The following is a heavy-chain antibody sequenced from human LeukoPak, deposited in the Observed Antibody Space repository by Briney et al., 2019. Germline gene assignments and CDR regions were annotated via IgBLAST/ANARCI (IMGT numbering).Heavy chain of an antibody. Sequence: ASVKVSCKASGYAFDSFGLSWVRQAPRQGLEWMGWISTYNGNTNSAQKLQDRVTMTTDTSTSTAYMELRSLRSDDTAVYYCARVTGLQFTFDTPWFDPWGQGTLVTASS. D-gene: IGHD3-16*01. J-gene: IGHJ5*02. CDR2: ISTYNGNT. CDR1: GYAFDSFG. V-gene: IGHV1-18*01. CDR3: ARVTGLQFTFDTPWFDP.